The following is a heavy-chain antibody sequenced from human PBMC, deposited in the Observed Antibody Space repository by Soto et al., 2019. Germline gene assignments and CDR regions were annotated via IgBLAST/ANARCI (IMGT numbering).Heavy chain of an antibody. J-gene: IGHJ4*02. CDR1: GYTFTSYG. D-gene: IGHD5-12*01. Sequence: QVQLVQSGAEVKKPGASVKVSCKASGYTFTSYGISWVRQAPGQGLEWMGWISAYNGNTNYAQKLQGRDTMTTDTSTSTAYMELRSLRSDDTAVYYCARDLTSAGRRDGYTAWGYWGQGTLVTVSS. V-gene: IGHV1-18*01. CDR3: ARDLTSAGRRDGYTAWGY. CDR2: ISAYNGNT.